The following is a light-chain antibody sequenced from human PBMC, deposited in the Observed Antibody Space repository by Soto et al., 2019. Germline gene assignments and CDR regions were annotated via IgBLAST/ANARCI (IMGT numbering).Light chain of an antibody. J-gene: IGKJ4*01. CDR3: QHYGSLPPT. Sequence: EIVMTQSPATLSVSPGERATLSCRASQSFNSIYLAWYQQKPGQAPRLLIYGASSRATGIPDRFSGSGSGTDFALTIGRLDPEDFAVYYCQHYGSLPPTFGGGTKVDIK. CDR1: QSFNSIY. V-gene: IGKV3-20*01. CDR2: GAS.